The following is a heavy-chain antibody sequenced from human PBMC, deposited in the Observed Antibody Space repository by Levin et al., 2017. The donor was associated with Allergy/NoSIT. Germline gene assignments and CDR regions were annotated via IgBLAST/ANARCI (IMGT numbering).Heavy chain of an antibody. CDR3: SKGGCSDGSCNFDY. J-gene: IGHJ4*02. CDR2: ISWNSGSI. Sequence: SLKISCAASGFTFDDYAMHWVRQAPGKGLEWVSGISWNSGSIGYADSVKGRFTISRDNAKNSLYLQMNSLSAEDPALYYCSKGGCSDGSCNFDYWVPGTLVTVSS. D-gene: IGHD2-15*01. V-gene: IGHV3-9*01. CDR1: GFTFDDYA.